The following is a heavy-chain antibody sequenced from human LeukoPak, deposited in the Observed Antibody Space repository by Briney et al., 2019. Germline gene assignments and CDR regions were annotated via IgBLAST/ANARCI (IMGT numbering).Heavy chain of an antibody. Sequence: GGSLRLSCAASGFTFADYAMHWVRQAPGKGLEWVAVIWSDGSNKYYADSVKGRFTISRDNSKNTLYLQMNSLRADDTAVYYCARCPDIGTYNLLRYWGQGTLVTVSS. CDR3: ARCPDIGTYNLLRY. V-gene: IGHV3-33*08. CDR1: GFTFADYA. D-gene: IGHD1-26*01. J-gene: IGHJ4*02. CDR2: IWSDGSNK.